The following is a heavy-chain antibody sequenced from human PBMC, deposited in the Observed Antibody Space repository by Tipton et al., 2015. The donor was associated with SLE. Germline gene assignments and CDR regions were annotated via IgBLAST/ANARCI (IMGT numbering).Heavy chain of an antibody. D-gene: IGHD6-13*01. V-gene: IGHV4-61*02. CDR2: MDTSGGT. CDR3: ARAQPSSWHPFDY. J-gene: IGHJ4*02. CDR1: GDSINKGGYH. Sequence: TLSLTCSVSGDSINKGGYHWNWIRQPAGMGLEWIGRMDTSGGTFYNPSLESRVSISLDSSKNQFSLRLTSVTAADTAVYYCARAQPSSWHPFDYWGQGTLVTVSS.